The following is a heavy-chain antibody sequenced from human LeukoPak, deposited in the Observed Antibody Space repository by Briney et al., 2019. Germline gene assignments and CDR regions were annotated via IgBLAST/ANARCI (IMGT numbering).Heavy chain of an antibody. V-gene: IGHV5-51*01. J-gene: IGHJ2*01. CDR1: GYSFTSYW. Sequence: GESLKISCKGSGYSFTSYWIGWVRQMPGKGLEWMGIIYPGDSDTRYSPSFQGQVTISADKSISTAYLQWSSLKASDTAMYYCARQAYDYGGNWADWYFDLWGRGTLVTVSS. CDR3: ARQAYDYGGNWADWYFDL. CDR2: IYPGDSDT. D-gene: IGHD4-23*01.